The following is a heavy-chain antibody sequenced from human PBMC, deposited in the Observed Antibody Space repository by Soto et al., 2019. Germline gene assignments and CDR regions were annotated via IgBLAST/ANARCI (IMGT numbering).Heavy chain of an antibody. Sequence: TLSLTCTVSGGSISSGDYYWSWIRQPPGKGLEWIGYIYYSGSTYYNPSLKSRVTISVDTSKNQFSLKLSSVTAADTAVYYCARAKGYDILTGLYYFDYWGQGTLVTVSS. CDR3: ARAKGYDILTGLYYFDY. CDR2: IYYSGST. V-gene: IGHV4-30-4*01. J-gene: IGHJ4*02. CDR1: GGSISSGDYY. D-gene: IGHD3-9*01.